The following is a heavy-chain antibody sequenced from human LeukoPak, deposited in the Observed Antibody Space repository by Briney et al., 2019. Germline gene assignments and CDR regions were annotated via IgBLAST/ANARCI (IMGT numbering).Heavy chain of an antibody. CDR3: ARGGDYGDYYFDF. J-gene: IGHJ4*02. CDR2: IYSGGST. Sequence: PGGSLRLSCAASGFTVSSNYMSWVRQAPGKGLEWVSVIYSGGSTYYADSVKGRFTISRDNSKNTLYLQMNSLRAEDTAVYYFARGGDYGDYYFDFWGQGTLVTVSS. D-gene: IGHD4-17*01. CDR1: GFTVSSNY. V-gene: IGHV3-53*01.